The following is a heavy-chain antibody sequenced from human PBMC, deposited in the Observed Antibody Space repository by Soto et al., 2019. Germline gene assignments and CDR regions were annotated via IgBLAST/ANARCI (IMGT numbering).Heavy chain of an antibody. V-gene: IGHV4-61*01. J-gene: IGHJ6*02. CDR2: INHSGST. CDR1: GGSVSSGSYY. D-gene: IGHD5-18*01. Sequence: SETLSLTCTVSGGSVSSGSYYWSWIRQPPGKGLEWIGYINHSGSTNYNPSLKSRVTISVDTSKNQFSLKLSSVTAADTAVYYCARVLRGYRSRYGMDVWGQGTTVTVSS. CDR3: ARVLRGYRSRYGMDV.